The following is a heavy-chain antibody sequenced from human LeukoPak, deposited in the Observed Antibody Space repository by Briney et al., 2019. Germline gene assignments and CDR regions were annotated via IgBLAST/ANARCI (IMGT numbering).Heavy chain of an antibody. V-gene: IGHV3-74*01. Sequence: GGSLRLSCAASGFTFASFWMHWVRQAPGKGLVWVSRSNSDGRSTNYADSVKGRFTISRDNAKNTLYLQMNSVRAEDTAVYYCARGGMYSTSSHFDFWGQGPPVTVSA. CDR2: SNSDGRST. J-gene: IGHJ4*02. CDR3: ARGGMYSTSSHFDF. D-gene: IGHD6-6*01. CDR1: GFTFASFW.